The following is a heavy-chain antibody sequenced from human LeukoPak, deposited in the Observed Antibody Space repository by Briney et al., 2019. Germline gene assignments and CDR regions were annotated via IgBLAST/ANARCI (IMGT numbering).Heavy chain of an antibody. Sequence: GASVKVSCKASGYTFTGYYMHWVRPAPGQGLEWMGWINPNSGGTNYAQKFQGRVTMTRDTSISTAYMELSRLRSDDTAVYYCARGRGDYGDYKYYFDYWGQGTLVTVSS. CDR3: ARGRGDYGDYKYYFDY. D-gene: IGHD4-17*01. CDR2: INPNSGGT. V-gene: IGHV1-2*02. J-gene: IGHJ4*02. CDR1: GYTFTGYY.